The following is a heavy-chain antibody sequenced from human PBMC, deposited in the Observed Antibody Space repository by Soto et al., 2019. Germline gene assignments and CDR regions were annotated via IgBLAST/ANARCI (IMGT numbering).Heavy chain of an antibody. Sequence: RGESLKISCKGSGYSFTSYWIGWVRQMPGKGLEWMGIIYPGDSDTRYSPSFRGQVTISADKSISTAYLQWSSLKASDTAMYYCARQKDYGADIFDYWGQGTLVTVSS. J-gene: IGHJ4*02. CDR1: GYSFTSYW. CDR3: ARQKDYGADIFDY. CDR2: IYPGDSDT. V-gene: IGHV5-51*01. D-gene: IGHD4-17*01.